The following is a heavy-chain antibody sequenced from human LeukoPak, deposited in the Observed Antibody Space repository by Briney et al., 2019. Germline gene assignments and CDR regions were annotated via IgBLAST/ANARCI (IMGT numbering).Heavy chain of an antibody. Sequence: ASVRVSCKVSGDTLTEFSIYWVRQAPGKGLEWMAGVNPEDGETIYAQKFQGRVTISEDTSTETAYMEMSSLRLQDTAVYSGGTFCVYDQLELFDYWSQGTLATV. D-gene: IGHD5/OR15-5a*01. J-gene: IGHJ4*02. CDR2: VNPEDGET. V-gene: IGHV1-24*01. CDR3: GTFCVYDQLELFDY. CDR1: GDTLTEFS.